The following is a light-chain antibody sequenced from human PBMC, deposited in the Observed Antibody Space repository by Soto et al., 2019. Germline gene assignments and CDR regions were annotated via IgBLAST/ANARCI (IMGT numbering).Light chain of an antibody. V-gene: IGKV4-1*01. J-gene: IGKJ4*01. CDR3: QQYYSTPLLT. CDR2: WAS. CDR1: QSVLYSSKNKNY. Sequence: DIVLTQSPDPLSVSLGERATINCKSSQSVLYSSKNKNYLAWYQQKPGQPPKLLIYWASTRESGVPDRFSGSGSGTDFTLTISSLQAEDVAVYYCQQYYSTPLLTFGGGTKVEIK.